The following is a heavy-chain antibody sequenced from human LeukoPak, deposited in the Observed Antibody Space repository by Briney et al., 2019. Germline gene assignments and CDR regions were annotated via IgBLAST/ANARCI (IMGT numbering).Heavy chain of an antibody. D-gene: IGHD3-10*01. J-gene: IGHJ4*02. CDR3: ARTDYYGSGSYYNRNPAY. CDR2: INPSGGST. CDR1: GYTFTSYY. Sequence: EATVKVSCKASGYTFTSYYMHWGRQAPGQGLEWMGIINPSGGSTSYPQKFQGRVTMTRDTSTSTVFMELSSLRSDDTAVYYCARTDYYGSGSYYNRNPAYWGQGTLVTVSS. V-gene: IGHV1-46*01.